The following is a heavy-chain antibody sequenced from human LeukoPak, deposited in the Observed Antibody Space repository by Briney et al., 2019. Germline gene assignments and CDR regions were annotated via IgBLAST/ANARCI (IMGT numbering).Heavy chain of an antibody. CDR1: GGSISSSSYY. V-gene: IGHV4-39*01. CDR3: AVSGSPLDAFDI. J-gene: IGHJ3*02. CDR2: IYYSGST. Sequence: SETLSLTCTVSGGSISSSSYYWGWIRQPPGKGLEWIGSIYYSGSTYYNPSLKSRVTISVDTSENQFSLKLSSVTAADTAVYYCAVSGSPLDAFDIWGQGTMVTVSS. D-gene: IGHD1-26*01.